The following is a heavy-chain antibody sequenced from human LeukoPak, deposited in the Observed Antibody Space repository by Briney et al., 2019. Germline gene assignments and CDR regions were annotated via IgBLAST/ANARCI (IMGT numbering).Heavy chain of an antibody. J-gene: IGHJ4*02. CDR1: GFTFGGYG. CDR2: IAYDGSRA. V-gene: IGHV3-33*01. Sequence: GRSLRLSCAGSGFTFGGYGMHWFRQTPGKGLEWVAVIAYDGSRAFYADSVKGRFTVSRDNSKNTMSVQMDDLRAEDTAVYYCTRYNNDHFDYWGQGALVTVSS. D-gene: IGHD1-14*01. CDR3: TRYNNDHFDY.